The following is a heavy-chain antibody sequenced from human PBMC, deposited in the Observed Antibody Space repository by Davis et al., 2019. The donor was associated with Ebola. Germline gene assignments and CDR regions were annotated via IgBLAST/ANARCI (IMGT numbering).Heavy chain of an antibody. CDR2: IYSGGST. V-gene: IGHV3-53*01. CDR1: GFTVSSNY. D-gene: IGHD1-26*01. CDR3: AREGGKDRRLFDY. J-gene: IGHJ4*02. Sequence: PGGSLRLSCAASGFTVSSNYMSWVRQAPGKGLEWVSVIYSGGSTYYADSVKGRFTISRDNSKNTLYLQMNSLRAEDTAVYYCAREGGKDRRLFDYWGQGTLVTVSS.